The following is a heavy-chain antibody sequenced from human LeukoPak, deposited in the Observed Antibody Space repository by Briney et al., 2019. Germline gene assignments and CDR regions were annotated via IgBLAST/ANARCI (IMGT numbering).Heavy chain of an antibody. D-gene: IGHD3-10*01. CDR3: ARGMLSPLYYYGSGSKLVGY. Sequence: AASVKISCKASGYTFTSYGISWVRQAPGQGLEWMGWISAYNGNTNYAQKLQGRVTMTTDTSTSTAYMELRSLRSDDTAVYYCARGMLSPLYYYGSGSKLVGYWGQGTLVTVSS. J-gene: IGHJ4*02. CDR1: GYTFTSYG. V-gene: IGHV1-18*01. CDR2: ISAYNGNT.